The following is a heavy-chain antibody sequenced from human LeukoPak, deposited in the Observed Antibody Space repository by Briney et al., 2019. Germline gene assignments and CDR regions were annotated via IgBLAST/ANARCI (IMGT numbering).Heavy chain of an antibody. J-gene: IGHJ6*02. CDR3: ARAPSRAVAGRDYYYYGMDV. V-gene: IGHV3-13*01. Sequence: GGSLRLSCAASGFTFSSYDMHWVRQATGKGLEWVSAIGTAGDTYYPGSVKGRFTISRENAKNSLYLQMNSLRAGDTAVYYCARAPSRAVAGRDYYYYGMDVWGQGTTVTVSS. D-gene: IGHD6-19*01. CDR1: GFTFSSYD. CDR2: IGTAGDT.